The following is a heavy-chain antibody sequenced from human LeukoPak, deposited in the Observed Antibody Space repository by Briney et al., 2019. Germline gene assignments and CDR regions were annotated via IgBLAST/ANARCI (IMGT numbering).Heavy chain of an antibody. V-gene: IGHV1-2*02. Sequence: ASVKVSCKASGYTFTDNHMYWIRQAPGQGPECMGWINPNSGGTNYAQKFQGRITMTRDTSISTAYMELSSLRSEDTAVYYCARDRGSKRVAYCGGDCYIGYFDLWGRGTLVTVSS. J-gene: IGHJ2*01. CDR3: ARDRGSKRVAYCGGDCYIGYFDL. D-gene: IGHD2-21*02. CDR1: GYTFTDNH. CDR2: INPNSGGT.